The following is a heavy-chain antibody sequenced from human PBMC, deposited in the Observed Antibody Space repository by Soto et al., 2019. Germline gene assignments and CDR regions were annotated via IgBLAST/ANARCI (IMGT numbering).Heavy chain of an antibody. D-gene: IGHD6-13*01. V-gene: IGHV1-2*04. Sequence: ASVKVSCKASGYTFTGYYMHWVRQAPRQGLEWMGWINPNSGGTNYAQKFQGWVTMTRDTSISTAYMELSRLRSDDTAVYYCARVGIAAAATEYYFDYWGQGTLVTDS. J-gene: IGHJ4*02. CDR3: ARVGIAAAATEYYFDY. CDR2: INPNSGGT. CDR1: GYTFTGYY.